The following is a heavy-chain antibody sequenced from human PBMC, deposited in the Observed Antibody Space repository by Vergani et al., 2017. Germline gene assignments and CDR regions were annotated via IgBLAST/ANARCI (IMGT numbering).Heavy chain of an antibody. D-gene: IGHD2/OR15-2a*01. CDR3: AREYNSTSGRAFDF. CDR1: GFDFSSYI. Sequence: QLVESGGGWVQPGGSLRLSCVVSGFDFSSYIMNWVRQAPGKGLEWVSFVSTGTKSQSYAESVKGRFTISRDSAKNSLYLQMDSLRAEDTAVYYCAREYNSTSGRAFDFWGRGTKVTVSS. J-gene: IGHJ3*01. CDR2: VSTGTKSQ. V-gene: IGHV3-48*01.